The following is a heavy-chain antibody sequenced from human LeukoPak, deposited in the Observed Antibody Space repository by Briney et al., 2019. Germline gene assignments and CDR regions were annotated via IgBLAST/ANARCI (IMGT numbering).Heavy chain of an antibody. V-gene: IGHV3-30*04. J-gene: IGHJ4*02. Sequence: QPGGSLRLSCAASGFTFSSYAMHWVRQAPGKGLEWVAVISYDGSNKYYADSVKGRFTISRDNSKNTLYLQMNSLRAEDTAVYYCASYRVLLWFGESTDYWGQGTLVTVSS. D-gene: IGHD3-10*01. CDR3: ASYRVLLWFGESTDY. CDR1: GFTFSSYA. CDR2: ISYDGSNK.